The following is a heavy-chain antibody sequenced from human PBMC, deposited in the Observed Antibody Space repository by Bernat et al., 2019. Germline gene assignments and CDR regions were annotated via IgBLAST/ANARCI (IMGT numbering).Heavy chain of an antibody. J-gene: IGHJ4*02. CDR3: ARFGRAVGYYFDS. CDR2: IFYSGST. CDR1: GGSISSSSYY. Sequence: QLQLQESGPGLVKPSETLSLTSTVSGGSISSSSYYWGWIRQPPGKGLEWIGNIFYSGSTYYNPSLRSRVTISVDTSKNQFSLKLSSETAADTAVYYCARFGRAVGYYFDSWGQGTLVTVSS. D-gene: IGHD6-19*01. V-gene: IGHV4-39*01.